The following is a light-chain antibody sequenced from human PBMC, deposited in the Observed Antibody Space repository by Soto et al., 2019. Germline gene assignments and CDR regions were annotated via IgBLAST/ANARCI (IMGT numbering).Light chain of an antibody. CDR2: GAS. CDR3: QQYNNWPPSFT. J-gene: IGKJ3*01. CDR1: QSVSSN. Sequence: EIVMTQSPATLSVSPGERATLSCRASQSVSSNLAWYQQKPGQAPRLLIYGASTRATGIPARFSGSGSGTEFTLTIGSLQYEDFAVYYCQQYNNWPPSFTFGPGTKVDIK. V-gene: IGKV3-15*01.